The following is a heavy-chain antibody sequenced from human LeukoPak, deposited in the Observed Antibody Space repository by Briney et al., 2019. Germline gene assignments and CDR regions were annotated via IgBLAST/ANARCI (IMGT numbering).Heavy chain of an antibody. D-gene: IGHD6-19*01. V-gene: IGHV3-53*01. CDR2: IYSGGST. CDR1: GFTVSSNY. J-gene: IGHJ4*02. Sequence: GGSPRLPCAASGFTVSSNYMSWVRQAPGKGLEWVSVIYSGGSTYYADSVQGRFTLSRDNSKSTLYLHMNSLRAEDTAVYYCAKVLSVGSTGWYWGDFDYWGQGALVTVSS. CDR3: AKVLSVGSTGWYWGDFDY.